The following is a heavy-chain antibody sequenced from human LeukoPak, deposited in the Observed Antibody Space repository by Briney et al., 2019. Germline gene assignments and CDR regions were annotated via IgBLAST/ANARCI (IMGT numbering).Heavy chain of an antibody. Sequence: SETLSLTCTVSGGSISSSSYYWDWIRQPPGKELEWIGSIYCSGSTYSNPALKSLAISTVNTSNNLFPLTQSSVTAAHTAVYYRAKSNAYGLIDIGGQGTMVTVPS. D-gene: IGHD3-16*01. CDR3: AKSNAYGLIDI. CDR1: GGSISSSSYY. J-gene: IGHJ3*02. V-gene: IGHV4-39*06. CDR2: IYCSGST.